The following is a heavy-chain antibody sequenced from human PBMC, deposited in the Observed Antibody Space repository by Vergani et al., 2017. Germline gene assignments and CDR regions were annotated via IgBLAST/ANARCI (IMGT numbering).Heavy chain of an antibody. D-gene: IGHD6-25*01. J-gene: IGHJ6*03. V-gene: IGHV4-31*11. CDR2: IFYSGTT. CDR3: ARVDTQVPATSHFYYMDV. CDR1: CGSLSSGDHC. Sequence: QVQLQESGPGVVKPSQTLSLTCAVSCGSLSSGDHCWTWIRQRPGKGLEWSGYIFYSGTTYDNPSLRSRLTISVDTSQNQFSLKLRSVTAADTAVYYCARVDTQVPATSHFYYMDVWGKGTTVVVSS.